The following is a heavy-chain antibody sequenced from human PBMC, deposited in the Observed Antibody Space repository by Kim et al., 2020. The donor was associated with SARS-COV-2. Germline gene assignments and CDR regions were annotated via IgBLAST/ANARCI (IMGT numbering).Heavy chain of an antibody. Sequence: SRVTISVDTSKNQVSLKLSSVTAADTAVYYCAREGLGYCSSTSCYRAFDIWGQGTMVTVSS. V-gene: IGHV4-30-2*04. D-gene: IGHD2-2*01. J-gene: IGHJ3*02. CDR3: AREGLGYCSSTSCYRAFDI.